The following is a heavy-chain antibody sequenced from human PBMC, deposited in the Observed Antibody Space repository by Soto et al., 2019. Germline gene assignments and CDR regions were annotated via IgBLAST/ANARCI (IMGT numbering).Heavy chain of an antibody. V-gene: IGHV3-53*01. CDR2: IYSDGST. Sequence: EVQLVESGGGLIHPGGSLRLSCAASGLTVSGNYMGWVRQAPGKGLEWVSGIYSDGSTIYADSVKGRFTIFRDNSKNTLYLQMNSLRAEDTAVYHCARASSRCGSEAAYWGQGTLVTVSS. CDR1: GLTVSGNY. J-gene: IGHJ4*02. D-gene: IGHD2-15*01. CDR3: ARASSRCGSEAAY.